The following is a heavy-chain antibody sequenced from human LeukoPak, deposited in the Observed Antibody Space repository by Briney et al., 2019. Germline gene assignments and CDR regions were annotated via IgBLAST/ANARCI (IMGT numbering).Heavy chain of an antibody. CDR3: ARVDCSSTSCFYYMDV. CDR1: GYSISGGYY. D-gene: IGHD2-2*01. V-gene: IGHV4-38-2*02. Sequence: PSETLSLTCTVSGYSISGGYYWSWIRQPPGKGLEWIGSIYHSGSTYYNPSLKSRVTISVDTSKNQFSLKLSSVTAADTAVYYCARVDCSSTSCFYYMDVWGKGTTVTVSS. J-gene: IGHJ6*03. CDR2: IYHSGST.